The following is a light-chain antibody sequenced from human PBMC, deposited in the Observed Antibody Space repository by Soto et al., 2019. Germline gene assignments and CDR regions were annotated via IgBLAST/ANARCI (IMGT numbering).Light chain of an antibody. CDR1: SSDIGAYNY. CDR3: FSFTTSHPHI. Sequence: QSALTQPASVSGSPGQSITISCTGTSSDIGAYNYVSWFQQHPDKAPKLMIYEVTNRPSGVSSRFSGSKSGNAASLTISGLQAEDEAYYFCFSFTTSHPHIFGTGTKLTVL. J-gene: IGLJ1*01. CDR2: EVT. V-gene: IGLV2-14*01.